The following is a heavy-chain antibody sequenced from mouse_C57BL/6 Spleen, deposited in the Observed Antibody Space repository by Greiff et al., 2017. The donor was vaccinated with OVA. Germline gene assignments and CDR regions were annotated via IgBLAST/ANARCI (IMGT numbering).Heavy chain of an antibody. CDR3: TRVRTGPVYAMDY. Sequence: EVMLVESGTVLARPGASVKMSCKTSGYTFTSYWMHWVKQRPGQGLEWIGAIYPGNSDTSYNQKFKGKAKLTAVTSASTAYMELSSLTNEDSAVYYCTRVRTGPVYAMDYWGQGTSVTVSS. V-gene: IGHV1-5*01. CDR1: GYTFTSYW. J-gene: IGHJ4*01. D-gene: IGHD4-1*01. CDR2: IYPGNSDT.